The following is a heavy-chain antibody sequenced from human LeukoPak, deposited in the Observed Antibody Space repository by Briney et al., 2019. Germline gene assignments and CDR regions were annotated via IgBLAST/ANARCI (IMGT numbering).Heavy chain of an antibody. CDR1: GFTFSSYS. V-gene: IGHV3-21*01. D-gene: IGHD6-13*01. CDR3: ARSDQPTAAAGTLFDY. Sequence: GRSLRLSCAASGFTFSSYSMNWVRQAPGKGLEWVSSISSSSSYIYYADSVKGRFTISRDNAKNSLYLQMNSLRAEDTAVYYCARSDQPTAAAGTLFDYWGQGTLVTVSS. CDR2: ISSSSSYI. J-gene: IGHJ4*02.